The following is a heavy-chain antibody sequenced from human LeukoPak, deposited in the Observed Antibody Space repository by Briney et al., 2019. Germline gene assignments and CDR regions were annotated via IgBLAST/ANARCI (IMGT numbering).Heavy chain of an antibody. D-gene: IGHD1-26*01. CDR2: ISGSGGST. V-gene: IGHV3-23*01. CDR3: AKDRDSGSYQSY. CDR1: GFTFSSYA. J-gene: IGHJ4*02. Sequence: GGSLRLSCAASGFTFSSYAMSWVRQAPGKGLEWVSAISGSGGSTYYADSVKGRFTISRDNSKNTLYLQMNSLRAEDTAVYYRAKDRDSGSYQSYWGQGTLVTVSS.